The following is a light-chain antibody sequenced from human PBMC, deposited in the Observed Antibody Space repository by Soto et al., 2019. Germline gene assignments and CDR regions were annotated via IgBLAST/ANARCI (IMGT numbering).Light chain of an antibody. CDR2: AAS. CDR3: QQYYSYAR. Sequence: AIRMTQSPSSLSASTGDRVTITCRASQGISSSLSWYQQKPGKAPKLLIYAASTLQSGVPSRFRGRVSGTDFTLTTSCLQSEDFATYYGQQYYSYARFGQGTKVEIK. CDR1: QGISSS. V-gene: IGKV1-8*01. J-gene: IGKJ1*01.